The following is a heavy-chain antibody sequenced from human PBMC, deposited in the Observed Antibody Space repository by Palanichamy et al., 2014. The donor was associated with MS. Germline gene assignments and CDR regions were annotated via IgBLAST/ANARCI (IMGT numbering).Heavy chain of an antibody. CDR1: WLHQQWWLL. CDR3: AREGPHYYDSSGYDY. J-gene: IGHJ4*02. Sequence: VQLQESGPRTGEAFTDPVPHLHCLWWLHQQWWLLLELDPPXPRKGLEWIGYIYYSGSTYYNPSLKSRVTISVDTSKNQFSLKLSSVTAADTAVYYCAREGPHYYDSSGYDYWGQGTLVTVSS. CDR2: IYYSGST. V-gene: IGHV4-31*03. D-gene: IGHD3-22*01.